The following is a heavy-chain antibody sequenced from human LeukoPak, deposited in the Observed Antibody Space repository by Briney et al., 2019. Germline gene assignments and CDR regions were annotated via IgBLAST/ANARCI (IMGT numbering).Heavy chain of an antibody. D-gene: IGHD2-2*01. CDR3: TREELVVLEALNI. V-gene: IGHV3-48*03. J-gene: IGHJ3*02. CDR2: ISSSGNTI. CDR1: GFTFSSYE. Sequence: GGSLRVSCEASGFTFSSYEMNWVRQAPGKGLEWVSYISSSGNTIYYADSVKGRFTISRDNAKNSLDLQMNSLRAEDTAVYYLTREELVVLEALNIWAKGKMAPVSS.